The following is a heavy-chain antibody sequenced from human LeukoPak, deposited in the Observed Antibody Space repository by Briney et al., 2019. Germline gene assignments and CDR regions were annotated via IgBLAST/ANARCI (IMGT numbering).Heavy chain of an antibody. CDR3: AKAYSSSWSTSLYFDY. D-gene: IGHD6-13*01. V-gene: IGHV3-23*01. Sequence: QAGGSLRLSCAASGFTFSTYAVSWVRQAPGKGLEWVSAISGGGGSTYYADSVKGRFTISRDNSKNTLYLQMNSLRAEDTAVYYCAKAYSSSWSTSLYFDYWGQGTLVTVSS. CDR2: ISGGGGST. CDR1: GFTFSTYA. J-gene: IGHJ4*02.